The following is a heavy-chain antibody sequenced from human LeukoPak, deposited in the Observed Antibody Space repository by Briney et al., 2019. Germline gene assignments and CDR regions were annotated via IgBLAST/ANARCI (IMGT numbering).Heavy chain of an antibody. Sequence: PSETLSLTCTVSGGSISSSSYYWGWIRQPPGKGLEWIGSIYYSGSTYYNPSLKSRVTISLDTSKNQFSLNLSSVTAADTAVYYCASHSSGYYYIDYWGRGTLVTVSS. CDR3: ASHSSGYYYIDY. CDR2: IYYSGST. D-gene: IGHD3-22*01. CDR1: GGSISSSSYY. J-gene: IGHJ2*01. V-gene: IGHV4-39*07.